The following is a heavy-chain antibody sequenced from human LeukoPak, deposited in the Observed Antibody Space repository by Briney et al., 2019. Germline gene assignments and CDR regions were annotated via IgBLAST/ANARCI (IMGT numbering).Heavy chain of an antibody. V-gene: IGHV3-43D*04. CDR1: GCTFNDYA. J-gene: IGHJ4*02. D-gene: IGHD3-10*01. CDR3: AKDYYGSGSYYHGYFDC. Sequence: PGGSLRLXCAASGCTFNDYAMPWVRQAPGKGLEWVSLISWDGGSTYYAASAKGRFTISRDNSKNSLYLQMNSLRAEDSALYYCAKDYYGSGSYYHGYFDCWGQGTLVTVSS. CDR2: ISWDGGST.